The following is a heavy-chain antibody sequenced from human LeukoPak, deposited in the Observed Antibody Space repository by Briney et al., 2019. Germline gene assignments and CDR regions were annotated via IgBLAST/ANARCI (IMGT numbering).Heavy chain of an antibody. V-gene: IGHV3-11*01. CDR1: GFNFGDYY. CDR2: MSSRSGII. Sequence: GGSLRLSCVASGFNFGDYYMNWIRQSPGKGLEWISYMSSRSGIIYYGGSVKGRFTISRDNAKNSLYLQMNSLRPDDTAVYYCTLTEWDLKLGSWGQGTLVTVSP. D-gene: IGHD1-26*01. CDR3: TLTEWDLKLGS. J-gene: IGHJ5*02.